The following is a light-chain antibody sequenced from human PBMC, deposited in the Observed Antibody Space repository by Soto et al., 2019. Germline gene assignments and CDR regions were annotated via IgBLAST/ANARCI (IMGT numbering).Light chain of an antibody. CDR2: DVS. Sequence: QSALTQPASVSGSPGQSITISCTGTSSDVGGYNYVSWYQQHPGKAPKLMIYDVSNRPSGVSNRFSGSKSGNTASLTISGLQAEDEAAYYCSSYTSSNTWVFGGGTKLTVL. CDR1: SSDVGGYNY. J-gene: IGLJ3*02. V-gene: IGLV2-14*03. CDR3: SSYTSSNTWV.